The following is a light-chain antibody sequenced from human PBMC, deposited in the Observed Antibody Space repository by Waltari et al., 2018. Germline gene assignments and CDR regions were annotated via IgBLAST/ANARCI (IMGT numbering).Light chain of an antibody. CDR1: TSNIGNNY. CDR2: DNN. V-gene: IGLV1-51*01. Sequence: QSVLTQPPSVSAAPGQKVTISCSGSTSNIGNNYVSWYQQLPGTAPKLLIYDNNQRPPGSPCRVSGSKSGTSASLGITGRQTGDEANYYCGTWDTSLSAVVFGGGTKLTVL. CDR3: GTWDTSLSAVV. J-gene: IGLJ3*02.